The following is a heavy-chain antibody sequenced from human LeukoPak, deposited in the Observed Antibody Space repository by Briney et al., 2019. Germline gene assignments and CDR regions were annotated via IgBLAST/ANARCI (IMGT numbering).Heavy chain of an antibody. CDR3: ARGVHYYDSSGSAGY. CDR1: GFTVSGNY. D-gene: IGHD3-22*01. V-gene: IGHV3-53*01. J-gene: IGHJ4*02. Sequence: GGSLRLSCAASGFTVSGNYMSWVRQAPGKGLEWVSVIYSGGSTYYADSVKGRFTISRDNSKNTLYLQMNSLRAEDTAVYYCARGVHYYDSSGSAGYWGQGTLVTVSS. CDR2: IYSGGST.